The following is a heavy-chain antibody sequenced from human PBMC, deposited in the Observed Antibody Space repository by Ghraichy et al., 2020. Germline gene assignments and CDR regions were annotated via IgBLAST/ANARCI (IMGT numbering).Heavy chain of an antibody. D-gene: IGHD5-12*01. Sequence: SQTLSLTCAVYGGSFSGYYWSWIRQPPGKGLEWIGEINHSGSTNYNPPLKSRVTITVDTSKNKFYLKLSSVTAADTAVYYCARERPPGIVATIALQPVDYGGQGNLVTVSS. CDR1: GGSFSGYY. V-gene: IGHV4-34*01. J-gene: IGHJ4*02. CDR2: INHSGST. CDR3: ARERPPGIVATIALQPVDY.